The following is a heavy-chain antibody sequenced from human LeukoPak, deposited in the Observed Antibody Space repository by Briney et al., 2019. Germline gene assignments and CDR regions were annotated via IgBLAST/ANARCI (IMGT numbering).Heavy chain of an antibody. CDR1: GGSISSSSYY. Sequence: SETLSLTCTVSGGSISSSSYYWGWIRQPPGKGLEWIGSIYYSGSTYYNPSLRSRVTISVDTSKNQFSLKLSSVTAADTAVYHCARVKGFGVVIDYWGQGTLVTVSS. CDR3: ARVKGFGVVIDY. CDR2: IYYSGST. V-gene: IGHV4-39*07. D-gene: IGHD3-3*01. J-gene: IGHJ4*02.